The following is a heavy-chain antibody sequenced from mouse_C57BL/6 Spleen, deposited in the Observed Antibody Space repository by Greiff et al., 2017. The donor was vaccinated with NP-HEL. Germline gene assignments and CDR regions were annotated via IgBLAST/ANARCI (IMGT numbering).Heavy chain of an antibody. CDR2: IDPEDGET. Sequence: EVQLQQSGAELVKPGASVKLSCTASGFNIKDYYMHWVKQRTEQGLEWIGRIDPEDGETKYVPKFQGKATITADTSSNTAYLQLSSLTSEDTAVYYCATIYYGYDYAMDYWGQGTSVTVSS. CDR3: ATIYYGYDYAMDY. D-gene: IGHD2-2*01. CDR1: GFNIKDYY. V-gene: IGHV14-2*01. J-gene: IGHJ4*01.